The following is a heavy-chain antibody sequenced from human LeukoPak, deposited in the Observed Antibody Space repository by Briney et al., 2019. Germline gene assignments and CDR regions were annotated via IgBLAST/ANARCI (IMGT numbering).Heavy chain of an antibody. Sequence: PSETLSLTCTVSGGSISSGGYYWSWIRQHPGKGLEWIGYIYYSGSTYYNPSLKSRVTISVDTSKNQFSLKLSSVTAADTAVYYCASRTTLDYYHGMDVWGQGTTVTVSS. V-gene: IGHV4-31*03. J-gene: IGHJ6*02. CDR2: IYYSGST. CDR3: ASRTTLDYYHGMDV. D-gene: IGHD1-7*01. CDR1: GGSISSGGYY.